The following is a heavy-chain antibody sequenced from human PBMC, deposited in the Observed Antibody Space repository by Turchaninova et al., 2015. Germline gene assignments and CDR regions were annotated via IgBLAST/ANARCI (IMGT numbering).Heavy chain of an antibody. Sequence: EVQLMESGGGLVQPGGSLGLLCEAFGFILRTYPMNWVRQAPGKAPEWISFIAASSSDIFYADSVKGRFTIFRDNAVNSLYLQLSSLRAEDTALYYCARESPGVGFDYWGRGTLVTVSS. CDR3: ARESPGVGFDY. CDR2: IAASSSDI. J-gene: IGHJ4*02. V-gene: IGHV3-48*03. D-gene: IGHD7-27*01. CDR1: GFILRTYP.